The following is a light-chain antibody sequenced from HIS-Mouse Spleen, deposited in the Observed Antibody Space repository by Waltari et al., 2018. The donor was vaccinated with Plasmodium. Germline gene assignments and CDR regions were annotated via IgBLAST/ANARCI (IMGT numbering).Light chain of an antibody. V-gene: IGLV4-69*01. J-gene: IGLJ3*02. CDR3: QTWGTGIWV. CDR2: LNSDGSH. CDR1: SGHSSSA. Sequence: QLVLTQSPSASASLGASVKLTCTLSSGHSSSAIPWHQQQPEKGPRYLMKLNSDGSHSKGDGIPDRFSGSSSGAERYLTISSLQSEDEADYYCQTWGTGIWVFGGGTKLTVL.